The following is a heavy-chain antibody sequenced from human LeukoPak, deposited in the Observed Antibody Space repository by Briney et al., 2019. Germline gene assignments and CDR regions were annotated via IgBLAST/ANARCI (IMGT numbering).Heavy chain of an antibody. V-gene: IGHV1-8*01. CDR2: MNPNSGNT. CDR3: ARSTYGDYDLYFDY. D-gene: IGHD4-17*01. CDR1: GYTFTSYD. Sequence: ASVKVSCKASGYTFTSYDINWVRHATGQGLEWMGWMNPNSGNTGYAQKFQGRVTMTRNTSISTAYMELSSLRSEDTAVYYCARSTYGDYDLYFDYWGQGTLVTVSS. J-gene: IGHJ4*02.